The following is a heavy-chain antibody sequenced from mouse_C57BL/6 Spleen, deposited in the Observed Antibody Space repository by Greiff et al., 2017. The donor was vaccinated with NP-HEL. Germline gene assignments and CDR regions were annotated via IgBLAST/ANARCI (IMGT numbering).Heavy chain of an antibody. CDR1: GFTFSDYY. V-gene: IGHV5-12*01. Sequence: DVMLVESGGGLVQPGGSLKLSCAASGFTFSDYYMYWVRQTPEKRLEWVAYISNGGGSTYYPDTVKGRFTISRDNAKNTLYLQMSRLKSEDTAMYYCARHEARRGFAYWGQGTLVTVSA. J-gene: IGHJ3*01. CDR3: ARHEARRGFAY. CDR2: ISNGGGST. D-gene: IGHD3-1*01.